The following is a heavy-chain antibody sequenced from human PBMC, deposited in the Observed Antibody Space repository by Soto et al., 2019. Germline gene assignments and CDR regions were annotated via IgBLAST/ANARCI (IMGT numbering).Heavy chain of an antibody. CDR3: ARDQGDPGYYYYGMDV. D-gene: IGHD2-21*02. CDR2: INPNSGGT. V-gene: IGHV1-2*02. CDR1: GYTFTGYY. Sequence: ASVKVSCKASGYTFTGYYMHWVLQAPGEGLEWMGWINPNSGGTNYAQKFQGRVTMTRDTSISTAYMELSRLRSGDTAVYYCARDQGDPGYYYYGMDVWGQGTTVTVSS. J-gene: IGHJ6*02.